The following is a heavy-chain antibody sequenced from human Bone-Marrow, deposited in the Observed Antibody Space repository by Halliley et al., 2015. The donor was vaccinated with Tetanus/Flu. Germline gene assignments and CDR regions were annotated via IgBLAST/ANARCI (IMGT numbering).Heavy chain of an antibody. V-gene: IGHV4-34*01. Sequence: EGFGELNLCGSPPYTPPLKSRVTISVATSKTQFSLRLSSVTAADTAVYYCARRGYSCAYPDYWGQGTLVPVSS. CDR3: ARRGYSCAYPDY. J-gene: IGHJ4*02. D-gene: IGHD5-18*01. CDR2: LNLCGSP.